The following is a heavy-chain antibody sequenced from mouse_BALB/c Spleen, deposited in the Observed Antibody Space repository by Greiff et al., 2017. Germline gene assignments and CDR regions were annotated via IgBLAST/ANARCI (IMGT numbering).Heavy chain of an antibody. Sequence: QVQLQQSGAELMKPGASVKISCTATGYTFSSYWIEWVKQRPGHGLEWIGEILPGSGSTNYNEKFKGKATFTADTSSNTAYMQLSSLTSEDSAVYYCARRGSYRYYFDYWGQGTTLTVSS. D-gene: IGHD2-14*01. CDR1: GYTFSSYW. J-gene: IGHJ2*01. CDR2: ILPGSGST. V-gene: IGHV1-9*01. CDR3: ARRGSYRYYFDY.